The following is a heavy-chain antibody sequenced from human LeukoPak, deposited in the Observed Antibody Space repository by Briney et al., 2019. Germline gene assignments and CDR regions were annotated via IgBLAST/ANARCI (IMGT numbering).Heavy chain of an antibody. Sequence: ASVKVSCNASGYTFTGFYMHWVRRAPGQGLEWMGWINPNSGGTSYAQKFQGRVTMTRDTSISTVYMELSRLRSDDTAVYYCAREGTAMTLNYWGQGTLVTVSS. CDR3: AREGTAMTLNY. J-gene: IGHJ4*02. CDR2: INPNSGGT. D-gene: IGHD5-18*01. V-gene: IGHV1-2*02. CDR1: GYTFTGFY.